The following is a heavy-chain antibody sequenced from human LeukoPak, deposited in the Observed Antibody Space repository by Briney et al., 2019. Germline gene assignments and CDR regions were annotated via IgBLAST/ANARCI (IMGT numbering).Heavy chain of an antibody. V-gene: IGHV3-66*01. CDR3: AREGGWAFFDY. Sequence: GGSLRLSCAASGFTVSSNYMSWVRQAPGKGLEWVSVIYSGGSIYYADSVKGRFTISRDNSKNTLYLQMNSLRAEDTAVYYCAREGGWAFFDYWGQGTLVTVSS. D-gene: IGHD6-19*01. CDR1: GFTVSSNY. J-gene: IGHJ4*02. CDR2: IYSGGSI.